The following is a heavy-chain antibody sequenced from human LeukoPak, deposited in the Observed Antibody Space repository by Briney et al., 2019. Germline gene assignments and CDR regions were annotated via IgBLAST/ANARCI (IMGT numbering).Heavy chain of an antibody. CDR3: AREEPGAYYYDSSGYLY. CDR1: GFTFTVYN. D-gene: IGHD3-22*01. Sequence: ASVKVSCKASGFTFTVYNIHWVRQAPGQGLEWMGWINPNNGGTNYAQKFQGRVTMTRDTSISTAYMELSRLRSDDTAVYYCAREEPGAYYYDSSGYLYWGQGTLVTVSS. J-gene: IGHJ4*02. V-gene: IGHV1-2*02. CDR2: INPNNGGT.